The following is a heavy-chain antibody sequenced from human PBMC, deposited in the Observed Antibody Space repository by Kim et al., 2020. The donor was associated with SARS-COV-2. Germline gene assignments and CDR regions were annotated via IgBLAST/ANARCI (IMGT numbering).Heavy chain of an antibody. Sequence: SETLSLTCAVSGDSVSSNYWWSWVRQAPGEGREWIGGKNRSGSNNYNPSLKSRVTISVDKTKNQFSLHMTAVTAADKAVYYCVRVQDAVERVNWYFDHWG. CDR2: KNRSGSN. V-gene: IGHV4-4*02. CDR1: GDSVSSNYW. D-gene: IGHD1-1*01. CDR3: VRVQDAVERVNWYFDH. J-gene: IGHJ2*01.